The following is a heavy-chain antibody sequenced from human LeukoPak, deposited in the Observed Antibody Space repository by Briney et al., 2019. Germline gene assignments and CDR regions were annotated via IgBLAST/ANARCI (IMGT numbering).Heavy chain of an antibody. CDR3: AIDHSTVVTPLRWFDP. D-gene: IGHD4-23*01. CDR1: GFTFSSYW. CDR2: IKQDVSEN. V-gene: IGHV3-7*01. Sequence: GGSLRLSCAASGFTFSSYWMSWVRQAPGKGLEWVANIKQDVSENYYVDSVKGRFTISRDKAKHSVYLQMKSLRAEDPAVYYCAIDHSTVVTPLRWFDPWGKGNLVTVSS. J-gene: IGHJ5*02.